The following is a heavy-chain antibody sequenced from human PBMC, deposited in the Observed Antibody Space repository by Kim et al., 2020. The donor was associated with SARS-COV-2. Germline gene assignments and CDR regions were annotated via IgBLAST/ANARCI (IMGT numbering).Heavy chain of an antibody. J-gene: IGHJ4*02. Sequence: NYAQKFQGRVTMTRDTSISTAYMELSRLRSDDTAVYYCARGLGARGLDYWGQGTLVTVSS. V-gene: IGHV1-2*02. D-gene: IGHD2-15*01. CDR3: ARGLGARGLDY.